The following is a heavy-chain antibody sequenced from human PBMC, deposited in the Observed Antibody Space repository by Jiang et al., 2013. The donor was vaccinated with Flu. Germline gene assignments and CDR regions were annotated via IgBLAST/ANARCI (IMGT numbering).Heavy chain of an antibody. J-gene: IGHJ5*02. Sequence: GPGLVKPLETLSLTCTVSGDSINSRYYYWGWVRQPPGEGLEWIGSVYYTGSTYYNPSLKSRVTISVDTSKNQFSLRLSSVTAADTAVYYCARLHSSRPNWFDPWGQGTLVTVSS. CDR2: VYYTGST. V-gene: IGHV4-39*07. CDR3: ARLHSSRPNWFDP. D-gene: IGHD6-13*01. CDR1: GDSINSRYYY.